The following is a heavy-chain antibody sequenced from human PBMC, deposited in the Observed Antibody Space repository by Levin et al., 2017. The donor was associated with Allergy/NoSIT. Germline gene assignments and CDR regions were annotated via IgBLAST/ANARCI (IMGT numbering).Heavy chain of an antibody. CDR3: ARAEVGSEH. CDR1: GGSISSGSYY. CDR2: IYSSGSA. J-gene: IGHJ4*02. Sequence: RSQTLSLTCIVSGGSISSGSYYWSWIRQPAAKGLEWIGRIYSSGSANYNPSLKSRVTISVDTSKNQFSLKLSSVTAADTAVYYCARAEVGSEHWGQGTLVTVSS. D-gene: IGHD3-10*01. V-gene: IGHV4-61*02.